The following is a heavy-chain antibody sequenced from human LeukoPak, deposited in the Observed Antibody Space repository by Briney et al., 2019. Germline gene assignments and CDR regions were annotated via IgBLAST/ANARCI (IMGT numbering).Heavy chain of an antibody. D-gene: IGHD7-27*01. V-gene: IGHV3-74*01. CDR1: GFSFNVYW. Sequence: PGGSLRLSCAASGFSFNVYWMHWVRQVPGKGLVWVSRLSSDGTTTHYADSVNGRFTVSRDNAKNTLYLQMSSLRAEDTAIYYCAREVWGWDALDIWGQGTMVTVSS. CDR2: LSSDGTTT. CDR3: AREVWGWDALDI. J-gene: IGHJ3*02.